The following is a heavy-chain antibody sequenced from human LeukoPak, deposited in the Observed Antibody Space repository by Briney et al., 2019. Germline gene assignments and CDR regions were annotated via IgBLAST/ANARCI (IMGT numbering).Heavy chain of an antibody. CDR2: ISGYNGNT. V-gene: IGHV1-18*01. Sequence: PGAPVKVSCKASGYAFSSYGLSWVRQAPGQGLEWPGWISGYNGNTNYAQKLQGRVTMTTDTSTSTAYMELWGLRSDDTAVYYCARDSGGSYRHPYYFDFWGQGSLVTVSS. D-gene: IGHD2-15*01. CDR3: ARDSGGSYRHPYYFDF. CDR1: GYAFSSYG. J-gene: IGHJ4*02.